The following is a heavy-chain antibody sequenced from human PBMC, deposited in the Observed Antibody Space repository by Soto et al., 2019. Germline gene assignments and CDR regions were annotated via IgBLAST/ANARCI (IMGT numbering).Heavy chain of an antibody. V-gene: IGHV4-39*07. CDR1: GASISSGTFY. J-gene: IGHJ4*02. CDR3: ARTPLLNSSSWYFDY. D-gene: IGHD6-13*01. Sequence: SETLSLTCTVSGASISSGTFYWGWIRQPPGKGLESIANIYYDGSTYYNPSLKSRVTISLDTSKNQFSLKLSSVTAADTAVYYCARTPLLNSSSWYFDYWGQGTLVTVSS. CDR2: IYYDGST.